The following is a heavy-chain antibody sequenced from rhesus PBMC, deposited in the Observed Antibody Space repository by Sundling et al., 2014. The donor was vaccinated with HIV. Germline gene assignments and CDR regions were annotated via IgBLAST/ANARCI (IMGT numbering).Heavy chain of an antibody. Sequence: QVQLQESGPGLVKPSETLSLTCTVSGDSISGYFWNWIRQPPGKGLEWIGYIGGTSGSTYYHPSLQSRVTISTDTSKNHFSLKLSSVTAADTAVYYCARGLAKDYWGQGVLVTVSS. D-gene: IGHD2-2*01. V-gene: IGHV4-165*02. CDR3: ARGLAKDY. CDR2: IGGTSGST. CDR1: GDSISGYF. J-gene: IGHJ4*01.